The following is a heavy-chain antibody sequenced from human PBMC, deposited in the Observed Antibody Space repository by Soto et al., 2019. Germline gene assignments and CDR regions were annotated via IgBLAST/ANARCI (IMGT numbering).Heavy chain of an antibody. V-gene: IGHV1-18*01. CDR2: ISTNNGNT. J-gene: IGHJ4*02. CDR3: ARDIIYGSGSCDY. D-gene: IGHD3-10*01. CDR1: GYTFTYYG. Sequence: QVQLLQSGAEVKKPGASVKVSCKASGYTFTYYGITCVPQAPGQGLEWMGWISTNNGNTNYAQKLQGRGTMTTDTSTSTAYMELRSLRSEDTAVYYCARDIIYGSGSCDYWGQGTLVTVSS.